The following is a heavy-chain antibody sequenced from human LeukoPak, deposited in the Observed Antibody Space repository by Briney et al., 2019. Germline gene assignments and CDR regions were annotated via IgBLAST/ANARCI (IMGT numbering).Heavy chain of an antibody. CDR2: IWYDGSNK. Sequence: GGSLRLSCAASGFTFSSYGMHWVRQAPGKGLEWVAVIWYDGSNKYYADSVKGRFTISRDNSKNTLYLQMNSLRAEDTAVYYCAKGTSWGYSRLLDYMDVWGKGTTVTVSS. CDR1: GFTFSSYG. V-gene: IGHV3-33*06. D-gene: IGHD5-18*01. J-gene: IGHJ6*03. CDR3: AKGTSWGYSRLLDYMDV.